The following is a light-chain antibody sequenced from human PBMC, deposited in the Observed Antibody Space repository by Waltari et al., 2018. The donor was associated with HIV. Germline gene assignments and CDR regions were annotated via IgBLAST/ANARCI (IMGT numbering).Light chain of an antibody. Sequence: QSVLTQPPSASGTPGQRVTISCSGSSSNIGSNTVNWYQQPPGTAPKLRIYSNNQRPSGVPDRFSGSKSGTSASLAISGLQSEDEADYYCAAWDDSLNGLLFGGGTKLTVL. V-gene: IGLV1-44*01. J-gene: IGLJ2*01. CDR2: SNN. CDR3: AAWDDSLNGLL. CDR1: SSNIGSNT.